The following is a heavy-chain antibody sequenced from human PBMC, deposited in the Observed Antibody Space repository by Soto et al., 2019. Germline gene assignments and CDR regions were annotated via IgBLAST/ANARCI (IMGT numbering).Heavy chain of an antibody. CDR3: IMYSSGWGGDVGY. J-gene: IGHJ4*02. CDR2: IIPMFGSP. Sequence: QVQLVQSGAEVKKPGSSVKVSCKASGGTFSSYAITWVRQAPGQGLEWMGGIIPMFGSPNYAQRIQGRVTIIADESTSTAYMDLSSLRSEDMAVYCGIMYSSGWGGDVGYWGQGTLVIVSS. D-gene: IGHD6-19*01. V-gene: IGHV1-69*12. CDR1: GGTFSSYA.